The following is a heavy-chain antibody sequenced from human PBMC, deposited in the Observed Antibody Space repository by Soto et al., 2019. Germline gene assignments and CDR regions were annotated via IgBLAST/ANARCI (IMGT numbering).Heavy chain of an antibody. CDR1: GYTFSGYY. J-gene: IGHJ6*02. V-gene: IGHV1-2*02. CDR3: ARGGSSSWPYYYGMDA. D-gene: IGHD2-15*01. CDR2: INPNSGDT. Sequence: GASVKVPCKDSGYTFSGYYIHWVRQAPGQGLEWVGWINPNSGDTTYAQKFQGRITVTRDTSISTAYMDPSSLTSDDTAVYYCARGGSSSWPYYYGMDAWGQGTTVTVSS.